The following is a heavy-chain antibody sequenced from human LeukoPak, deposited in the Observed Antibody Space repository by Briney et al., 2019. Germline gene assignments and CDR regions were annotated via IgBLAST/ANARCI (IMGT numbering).Heavy chain of an antibody. J-gene: IGHJ3*02. CDR2: IYYSGST. CDR1: GGTISSSSYY. Sequence: SETLSLTCTVSGGTISSSSYYWGWLRQPPGKGLEWIGSIYYSGSTYYNPSLKSRVTISVDTSKNQFSLKLSSVTAADTAVYYCARGTDFWSGPDAFDIWGQGTMVTVSS. D-gene: IGHD3-3*01. V-gene: IGHV4-39*07. CDR3: ARGTDFWSGPDAFDI.